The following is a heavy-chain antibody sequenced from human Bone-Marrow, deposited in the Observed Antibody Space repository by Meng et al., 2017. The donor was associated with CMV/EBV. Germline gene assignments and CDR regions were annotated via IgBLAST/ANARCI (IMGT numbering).Heavy chain of an antibody. CDR1: GFTFSSYA. D-gene: IGHD2-2*01. CDR2: ISGSGGST. J-gene: IGHJ6*02. Sequence: GESLKISCAASGFTFSSYAMIWVRQAPGKGLEWVSAISGSGGSTYYADSVKGRFTISRDNSKNTLYLQMNSLRAEDTAVYCCAKDKNIVVVPAAREPYYYYGMDVWGQGTTVTVSS. V-gene: IGHV3-23*01. CDR3: AKDKNIVVVPAAREPYYYYGMDV.